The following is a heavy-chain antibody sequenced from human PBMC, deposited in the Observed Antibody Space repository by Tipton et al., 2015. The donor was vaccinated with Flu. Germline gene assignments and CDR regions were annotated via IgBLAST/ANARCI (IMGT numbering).Heavy chain of an antibody. CDR2: INHSGST. CDR3: ARSRYSISWYDAFDI. Sequence: TLSLTCAVYGGSFSGYYWSWIRQPPGKGLEWIGEINHSGSTNYNPSLKSRVTISVDTSKNQFSLKLSSVTAADTALYYCARSRYSISWYDAFDIWGQGTMVTVSS. D-gene: IGHD6-13*01. J-gene: IGHJ3*02. CDR1: GGSFSGYY. V-gene: IGHV4-34*01.